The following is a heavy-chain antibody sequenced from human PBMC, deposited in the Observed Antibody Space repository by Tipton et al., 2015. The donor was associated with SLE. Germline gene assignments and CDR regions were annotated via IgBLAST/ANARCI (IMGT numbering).Heavy chain of an antibody. Sequence: TLSLTCSVYGGSFSGYYWSWIRQPPGKGLEWIGEINHSGRTNYNPSLKSRVTISVDTSKNQFSLKLSSVTAADTAVYYCARGSWNFRYFDYWGQGTLVTVSS. CDR2: INHSGRT. CDR1: GGSFSGYY. J-gene: IGHJ4*02. D-gene: IGHD1-7*01. CDR3: ARGSWNFRYFDY. V-gene: IGHV4-34*01.